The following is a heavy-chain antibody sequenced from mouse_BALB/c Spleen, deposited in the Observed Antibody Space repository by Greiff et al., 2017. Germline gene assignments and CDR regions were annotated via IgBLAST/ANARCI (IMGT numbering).Heavy chain of an antibody. CDR3: AKKKNWLYAMDY. J-gene: IGHJ4*01. CDR2: IWRGGST. D-gene: IGHD4-1*01. CDR1: GFSLTSYG. Sequence: VKLVESGPSLVQPSQSLSITCTVSGFSLTSYGVNWVRQSPGKGLEWLGVIWRGGSTDYNAAFMSRLSITKDNSKSQVFFKMNSLQADDTAIYYCAKKKNWLYAMDYWGQGTSVTVSS. V-gene: IGHV2-5-1*01.